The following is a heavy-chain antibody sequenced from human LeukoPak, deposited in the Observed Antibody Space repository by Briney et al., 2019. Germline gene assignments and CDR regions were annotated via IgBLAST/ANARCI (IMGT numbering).Heavy chain of an antibody. Sequence: SETLSLTCTVSGGSINSYYWSWIRQPPGKGLEWIGYIYYSGNTNYNPSLESRVTISVDTSKNQFSLKLSSVTAAGTAVYYCARGLGYSYGYDYWGQGTLVTVSS. CDR2: IYYSGNT. CDR3: ARGLGYSYGYDY. V-gene: IGHV4-59*01. CDR1: GGSINSYY. J-gene: IGHJ4*02. D-gene: IGHD5-18*01.